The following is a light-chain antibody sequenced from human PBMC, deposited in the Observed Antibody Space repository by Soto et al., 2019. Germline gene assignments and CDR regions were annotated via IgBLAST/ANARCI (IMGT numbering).Light chain of an antibody. CDR3: CSYAGSYTLV. Sequence: QSALTQPRSVSGSPGQSVTISCTGTSSDVGGSNYVSWYQQHPGKAPKLMIYGVSKRPSGVPDRFSGSKSGNTASLTISGLQAEDEADYYCCSYAGSYTLVFGGGTKLTVL. J-gene: IGLJ2*01. CDR1: SSDVGGSNY. V-gene: IGLV2-11*01. CDR2: GVS.